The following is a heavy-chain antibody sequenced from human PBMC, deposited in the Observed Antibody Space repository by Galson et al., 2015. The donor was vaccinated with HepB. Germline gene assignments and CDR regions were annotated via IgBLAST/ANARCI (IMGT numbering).Heavy chain of an antibody. V-gene: IGHV3-7*01. CDR1: GFTFSAYW. CDR3: ARGAWRTSDF. D-gene: IGHD3-3*01. Sequence: SLRLSCAASGFTFSAYWMIWVRQAPGKGLEWVANMNQDGSDKYYVDSVKGRFTISRDNAKTSLYLQMNSLRVEDTAVYYCARGAWRTSDFWGQGTQVTVSS. CDR2: MNQDGSDK. J-gene: IGHJ4*02.